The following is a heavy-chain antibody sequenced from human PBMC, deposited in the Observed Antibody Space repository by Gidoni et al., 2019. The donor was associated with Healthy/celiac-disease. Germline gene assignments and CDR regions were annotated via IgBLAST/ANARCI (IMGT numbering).Heavy chain of an antibody. V-gene: IGHV1-46*01. CDR1: GYTFTSYY. Sequence: QVQLVQSGAEVKKPGASVKVSCKESGYTFTSYYMHVVRQAHGQGLVWMGIINPSGGSTSYAQKFQGRVTMTRDTSTSTVYMELSSLRSEDTAVYYCAREGTGDPYYFDYWGQGTLVTVSS. CDR2: INPSGGST. D-gene: IGHD7-27*01. J-gene: IGHJ4*02. CDR3: AREGTGDPYYFDY.